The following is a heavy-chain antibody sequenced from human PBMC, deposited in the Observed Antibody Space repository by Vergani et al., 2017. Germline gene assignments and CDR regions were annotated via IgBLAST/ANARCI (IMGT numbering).Heavy chain of an antibody. CDR2: INPSGGST. Sequence: QVQLVQSGAEVKKPGASVKVSCKASGGTFSSYAISWVRQAPGQGLEWMGIINPSGGSTSYAQKFQGRVTMTRDTSTSTGYMELSSLRSEDPAVYYCARWLRYQLLFYNWFDPWGQGTLVNVSS. CDR3: ARWLRYQLLFYNWFDP. J-gene: IGHJ5*02. V-gene: IGHV1-46*01. CDR1: GGTFSSYA. D-gene: IGHD2-2*01.